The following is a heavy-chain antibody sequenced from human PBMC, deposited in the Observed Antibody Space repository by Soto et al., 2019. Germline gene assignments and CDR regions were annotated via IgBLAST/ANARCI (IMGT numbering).Heavy chain of an antibody. CDR3: ARGSSASNGSDS. CDR2: ISSSGSTI. J-gene: IGHJ5*02. CDR1: GFTFSSYE. D-gene: IGHD6-6*01. Sequence: GGSLRLSCAASGFTFSSYEMNWVRQAPGKGLEWVSYISSSGSTIYYADSVKGRFTISRDNAKNSLYLQMNSLRAEDTAVYYCARGSSASNGSDSWGQGTLVTISS. V-gene: IGHV3-48*03.